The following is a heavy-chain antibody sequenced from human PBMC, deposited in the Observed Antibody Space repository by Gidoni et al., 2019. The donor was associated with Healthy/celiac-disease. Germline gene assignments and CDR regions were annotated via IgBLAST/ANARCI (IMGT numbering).Heavy chain of an antibody. J-gene: IGHJ4*02. D-gene: IGHD3-22*01. CDR1: GYTFTSDG. V-gene: IGHV1-18*01. CDR2: ISAYNGNT. CDR3: ARDKGDYYDSSGYYPGGY. Sequence: QVQLVQSGAEVKKPGASVKVSCKASGYTFTSDGISWVRQAPGQGLEWMGWISAYNGNTNYAQKLQGRVTMTTDTSTSTAYMELRSLRSDDTAVYYCARDKGDYYDSSGYYPGGYWGQGTLVTVSS.